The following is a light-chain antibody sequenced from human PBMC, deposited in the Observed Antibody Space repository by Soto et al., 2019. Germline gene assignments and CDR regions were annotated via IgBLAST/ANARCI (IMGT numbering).Light chain of an antibody. CDR2: DTS. CDR1: TGAVTSGHY. CDR3: SLFYGVAVV. J-gene: IGLJ2*01. Sequence: QAVVTQEPSLTVSPGGTVTLTCGSSTGAVTSGHYPYRFKQKPRQAPRTLIFDTSNKHSWTPARFSGSLLGGKAALTLSSAQREDEADYYCSLFYGVAVVFGGGTKLTVL. V-gene: IGLV7-46*01.